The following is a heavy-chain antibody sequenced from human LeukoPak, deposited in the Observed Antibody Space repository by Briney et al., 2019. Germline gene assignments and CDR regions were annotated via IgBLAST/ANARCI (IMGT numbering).Heavy chain of an antibody. CDR2: ISGSGGST. D-gene: IGHD6-19*01. Sequence: GGSLRLSCAASGFTFSSYAMSWVRQAPGKGLEWASAISGSGGSTYYADSVKGRFTISRDNSKNTLYLQMNSLRAEDTAVYYCAKIGHWAVAGYYFDYWGQGTLVTVSS. CDR1: GFTFSSYA. J-gene: IGHJ4*02. CDR3: AKIGHWAVAGYYFDY. V-gene: IGHV3-23*01.